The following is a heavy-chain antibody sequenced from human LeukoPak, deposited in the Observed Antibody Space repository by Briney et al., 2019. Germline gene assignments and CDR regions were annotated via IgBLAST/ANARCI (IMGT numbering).Heavy chain of an antibody. D-gene: IGHD6-19*01. CDR1: GGSFSGYY. Sequence: PSETLSLTCAVYGGSFSGYYWSWIRQPPGKGLEWIGEINHSGSTNYNPSLKSRVTISVDTSKNQFSLKLSSVTVADTAVYYCARGGWVAVAGIGMDVWGQGTTVTVSS. V-gene: IGHV4-34*01. CDR3: ARGGWVAVAGIGMDV. J-gene: IGHJ6*02. CDR2: INHSGST.